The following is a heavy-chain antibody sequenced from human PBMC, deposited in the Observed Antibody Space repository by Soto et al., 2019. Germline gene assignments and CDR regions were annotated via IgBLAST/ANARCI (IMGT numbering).Heavy chain of an antibody. CDR2: ISSSSSYT. CDR3: ARCFGGSCLKGTFDY. Sequence: GGSLRLSCAASVFTFSDYYMSWIRQSPGKGLEWVSYISSSSSYTNYADSVKGRFTISRDNAKNSLYLQMNSLRAEDTAVYYCARCFGGSCLKGTFDYWGQGNLVTVSP. CDR1: VFTFSDYY. D-gene: IGHD2-15*01. V-gene: IGHV3-11*06. J-gene: IGHJ4*02.